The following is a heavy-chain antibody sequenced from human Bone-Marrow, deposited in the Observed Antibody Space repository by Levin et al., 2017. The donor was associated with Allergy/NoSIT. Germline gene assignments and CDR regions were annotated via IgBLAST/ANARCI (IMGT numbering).Heavy chain of an antibody. CDR1: GFTLSSYE. D-gene: IGHD6-13*01. V-gene: IGHV3-48*03. CDR2: ISSSSSSM. CDR3: ARATSSWYPIDY. J-gene: IGHJ4*02. Sequence: GGSLRLSCAASGFTLSSYEMNWARQAPGKGLEWISYISSSSSSMYYVDSVKGRCTISRDNAKNSLYLQMHSLRAEETAVYFCARATSSWYPIDYWGQGTLVTVSS.